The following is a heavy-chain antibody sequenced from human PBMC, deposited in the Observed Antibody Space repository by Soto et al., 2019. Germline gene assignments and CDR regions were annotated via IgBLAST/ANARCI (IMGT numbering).Heavy chain of an antibody. V-gene: IGHV3-23*01. Sequence: EVQLLESGGGLVQPGGSLRLSCAASGFTFSTYAMSWVRQAPGKGLEWVSVISSSGATTYYADSVKGRFTISRDNSQSTLYLQMNSLGAEDTAVYYWAKYCDLVPAARGYYYYYGMDVWGQGTTVTVSS. J-gene: IGHJ6*02. D-gene: IGHD2-2*01. CDR2: ISSSGATT. CDR1: GFTFSTYA. CDR3: AKYCDLVPAARGYYYYYGMDV.